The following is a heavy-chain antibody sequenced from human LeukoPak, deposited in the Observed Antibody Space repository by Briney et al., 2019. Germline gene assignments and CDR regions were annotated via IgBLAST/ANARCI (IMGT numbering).Heavy chain of an antibody. CDR2: TYYSGST. J-gene: IGHJ5*02. D-gene: IGHD5-24*01. CDR3: ARGGRWLQPYNWFDP. CDR1: GGSISSHY. V-gene: IGHV4-59*11. Sequence: SETLSLTCTVSGGSISSHYWSWIRQPPGKGLEWIGYTYYSGSTNYNPSLKSRVTISVDTSKNQFSLKLSSVTAADTAVYYCARGGRWLQPYNWFDPWGQGTLVTVSS.